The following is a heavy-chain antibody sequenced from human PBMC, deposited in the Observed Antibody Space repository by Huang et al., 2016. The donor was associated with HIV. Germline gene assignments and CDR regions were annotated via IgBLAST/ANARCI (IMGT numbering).Heavy chain of an antibody. J-gene: IGHJ4*02. CDR3: ARDWSFGSSTSPAD. CDR2: INPKRGGT. D-gene: IGHD6-6*01. Sequence: QVQLVQSGAEVKNPGASVRVSCKASGYTFTDSNIPWVRQAPGQGLAWMGWINPKRGGTIYAQRFQGRGTMTRDTTISTVHMDLRRIQSDDTAVYFCARDWSFGSSTSPADWGQGTLVTVSS. CDR1: GYTFTDSN. V-gene: IGHV1-2*02.